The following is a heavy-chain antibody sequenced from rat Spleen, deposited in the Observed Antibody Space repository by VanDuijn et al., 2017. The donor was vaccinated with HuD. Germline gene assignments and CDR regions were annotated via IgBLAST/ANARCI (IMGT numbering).Heavy chain of an antibody. J-gene: IGHJ3*01. CDR2: INSEGTT. Sequence: EVRLQESGPGLVKPSQSLSLTCSVTDYSITSSYRWSWIRKFPGNKLEWMGYINSEGTTNYNPSLKSRISITRDTSKNQFFLQVNSVTTEDTATYYCATQRNLNWFPYWGQGTLVTVSS. CDR3: ATQRNLNWFPY. CDR1: DYSITSSYR. V-gene: IGHV3-3*01.